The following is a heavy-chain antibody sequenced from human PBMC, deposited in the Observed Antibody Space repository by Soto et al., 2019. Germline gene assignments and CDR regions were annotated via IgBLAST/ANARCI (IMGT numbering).Heavy chain of an antibody. CDR2: IYPGDSDT. J-gene: IGHJ5*02. Sequence: GESLKISCKGSGYSFTSYWIGWVRQMPGKGLEWMGIIYPGDSDTRYSPSFQGQVTISADKSISTAYLQWSSLKASDTAMYYCARQWAHPGRSGSYWARSYNWFDPWGQGTLVTVSS. CDR1: GYSFTSYW. D-gene: IGHD3-10*01. V-gene: IGHV5-51*01. CDR3: ARQWAHPGRSGSYWARSYNWFDP.